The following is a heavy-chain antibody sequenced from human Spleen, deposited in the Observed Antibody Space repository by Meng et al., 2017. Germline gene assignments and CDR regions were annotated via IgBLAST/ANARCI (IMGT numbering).Heavy chain of an antibody. CDR2: INPNSGGT. Sequence: QIQLVQSGAEVKKPGASVKVSCKASGYTFTLYVISWVRQAPGQGPEWMGRINPNSGGTNYAQKFQGRVTMTRDTSISTAYMELSRLRSDDTAVYYCARGRRGYSYGGGDFDYWGQGTLVTVSS. J-gene: IGHJ4*02. CDR1: GYTFTLYV. D-gene: IGHD5-18*01. CDR3: ARGRRGYSYGGGDFDY. V-gene: IGHV1-2*06.